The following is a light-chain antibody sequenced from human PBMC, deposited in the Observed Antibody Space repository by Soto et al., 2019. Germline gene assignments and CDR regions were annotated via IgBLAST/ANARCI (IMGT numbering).Light chain of an antibody. CDR1: SSDVGSYDL. V-gene: IGLV2-23*02. CDR2: EVS. J-gene: IGLJ1*01. Sequence: QSALTQPASVSGSPGQSITISCTGTSSDVGSYDLVSWFQHHPGKAPKLMIYEVSKRPSGVSNRFSGSKSGNTASLTISGLQAEDEADYFCCSYAGSSTFYVFGIGTKVTVL. CDR3: CSYAGSSTFYV.